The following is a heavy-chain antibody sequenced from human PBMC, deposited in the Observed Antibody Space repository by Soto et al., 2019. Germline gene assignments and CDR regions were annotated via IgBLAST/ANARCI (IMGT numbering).Heavy chain of an antibody. CDR3: ARDSYNFDT. CDR2: IYYSGST. V-gene: IGHV4-59*01. D-gene: IGHD5-18*01. J-gene: IGHJ4*02. CDR1: GGSIRSYY. Sequence: SETLSLTCTVTGGSIRSYYWSWIRQPPGKGLEWIGYIYYSGSTDYNPSLKSRVTISVDTSKNQFSLKRRSVTAADTAVYYGARDSYNFDTWGQGICVTVSS.